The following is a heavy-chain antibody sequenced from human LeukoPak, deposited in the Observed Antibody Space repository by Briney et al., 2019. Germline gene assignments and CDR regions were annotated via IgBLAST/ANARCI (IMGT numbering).Heavy chain of an antibody. CDR1: GFTFGDYA. CDR3: VRRAPSDAFDI. CDR2: TRSKAFGGTT. Sequence: GGSLRLSCTASGFTFGDYAMSWFRQAPGKGLEWVGFTRSKAFGGTTEYAASVKGRFTISRDDSKSIAYLQMNSLKTEDTAVYYCVRRAPSDAFDIWGQGTMVTVSS. J-gene: IGHJ3*02. V-gene: IGHV3-49*03.